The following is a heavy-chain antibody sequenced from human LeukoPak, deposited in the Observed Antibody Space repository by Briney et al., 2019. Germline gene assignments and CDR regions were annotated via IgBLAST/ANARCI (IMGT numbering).Heavy chain of an antibody. V-gene: IGHV4-59*01. D-gene: IGHD2-2*01. CDR3: ARDSRYCNSISCYGRPGYYGLDV. J-gene: IGHJ6*02. CDR2: IYYSGIT. CDR1: GGSISSYY. Sequence: SETLSLTCTVSGGSISSYYWSWIPQPPGNGLEWIGYIYYSGITNYNPSLKSRVTMPVDTSKNQFSLNLSSVTAADTAVYYCARDSRYCNSISCYGRPGYYGLDVWGQGTTVTVSS.